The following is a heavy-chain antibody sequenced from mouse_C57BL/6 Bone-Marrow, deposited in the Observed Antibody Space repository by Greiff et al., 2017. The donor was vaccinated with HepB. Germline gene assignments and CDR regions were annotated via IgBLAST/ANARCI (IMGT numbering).Heavy chain of an antibody. V-gene: IGHV14-2*01. D-gene: IGHD2-4*01. CDR3: ARSTMITTGLDYAMDY. J-gene: IGHJ4*01. Sequence: EVQRVESGAELVKPGASVKLSCTASGFNIKDYYMHWVKQRTEQGLEWIGRIDPEDGETKYAPKFQGKATITADTSSNTAYLQLSSLTSEDTAVYYCARSTMITTGLDYAMDYWGQGTSVTVSS. CDR2: IDPEDGET. CDR1: GFNIKDYY.